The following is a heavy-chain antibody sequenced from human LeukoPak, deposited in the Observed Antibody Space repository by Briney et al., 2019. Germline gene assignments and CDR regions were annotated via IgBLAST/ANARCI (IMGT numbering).Heavy chain of an antibody. V-gene: IGHV3-21*01. CDR2: ISSSSSYI. CDR1: GFTFSSYS. J-gene: IGHJ4*02. CDR3: ASERDYSGQLDY. Sequence: GGSLRLSCAASGFTFSSYSMNWVRQAPGKGLEWVSSISSSSSYIYYADSVKGRFTISRDNAKNSLYLQMNSLRAEDTAVYYCASERDYSGQLDYWGQGTLVTVSS. D-gene: IGHD5-12*01.